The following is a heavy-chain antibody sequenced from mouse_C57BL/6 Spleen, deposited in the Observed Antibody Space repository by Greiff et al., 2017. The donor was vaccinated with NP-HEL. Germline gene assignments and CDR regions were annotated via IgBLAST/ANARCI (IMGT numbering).Heavy chain of an antibody. CDR1: GYTFTDYN. D-gene: IGHD2-5*01. Sequence: EVQLQQSGPELVKPGASVKMSCKASGYTFTDYNMHWVKQSHGKSLEWIGYINPNNGGTSYNQKFKGKATLPVNKSSSTAYMELRSLTSEDSVVYYCARSGAYYSNYDWYFDVWGTGTTVTVTS. J-gene: IGHJ1*03. V-gene: IGHV1-22*01. CDR2: INPNNGGT. CDR3: ARSGAYYSNYDWYFDV.